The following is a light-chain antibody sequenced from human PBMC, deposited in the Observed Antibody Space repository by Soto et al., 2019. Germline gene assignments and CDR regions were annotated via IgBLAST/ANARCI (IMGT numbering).Light chain of an antibody. J-gene: IGKJ4*01. V-gene: IGKV1-13*02. Sequence: AIQLTQSPSSLSASVGDRVTITCRASQGISSALAWYQQKPGKTPNLLIYDASSLESGVPSRFRGSGSGTDFTLTISSLQPEDFATYYCQQFNSNPLTFGGGTKVEI. CDR3: QQFNSNPLT. CDR2: DAS. CDR1: QGISSA.